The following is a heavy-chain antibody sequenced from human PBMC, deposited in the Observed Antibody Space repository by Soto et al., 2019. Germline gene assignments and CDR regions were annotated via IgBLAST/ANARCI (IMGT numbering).Heavy chain of an antibody. V-gene: IGHV1-18*01. CDR2: INVYNGDR. CDR1: GYIFTKYG. CDR3: ARLQLGGDRMLNWFDP. Sequence: QVQVVQSGPELKKPGASVKVSCKAQGYIFTKYGIGWVRQAPGHGREWMGLINVYNGDRKVAQKFQDRVSMTTDTATDTAYMELTSLRSGDTAVYYCARLQLGGDRMLNWFDPWGQGTLVTVSS. D-gene: IGHD2-21*02. J-gene: IGHJ5*02.